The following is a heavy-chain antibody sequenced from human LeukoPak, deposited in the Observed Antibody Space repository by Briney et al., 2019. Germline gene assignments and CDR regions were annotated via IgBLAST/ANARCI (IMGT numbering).Heavy chain of an antibody. CDR2: ISSSGDYK. CDR3: ARDSDSSGWLDYYMDV. CDR1: GFTITTYS. Sequence: GGSLRLSCAASGFTITTYSLNWVRQAPGKGLGWVSSISSSGDYKYYADSVKGRFTISRDNAKNSLYLQMNSLRAEDTAVYYCARDSDSSGWLDYYMDVWGEGTTVTVSS. J-gene: IGHJ6*03. V-gene: IGHV3-21*01. D-gene: IGHD6-19*01.